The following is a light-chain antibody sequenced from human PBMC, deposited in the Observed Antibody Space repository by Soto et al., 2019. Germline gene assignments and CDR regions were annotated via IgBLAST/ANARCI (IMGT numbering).Light chain of an antibody. V-gene: IGKV3-15*01. CDR2: RTS. CDR3: QEYNGMSS. J-gene: IGKJ1*01. Sequence: EGVTTQSPATLSVSPGERATLSCRASQNVGGDLAWYQQKPGQAPRLLIYRTSTRANGTPVRFSGSGSGTEFTLTISSLQSEDFAVYYCQEYNGMSSFGQGTKVEMK. CDR1: QNVGGD.